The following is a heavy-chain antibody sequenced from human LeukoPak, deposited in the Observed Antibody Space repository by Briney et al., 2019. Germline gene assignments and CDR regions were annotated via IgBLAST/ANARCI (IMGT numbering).Heavy chain of an antibody. V-gene: IGHV3-21*01. D-gene: IGHD5-12*01. CDR2: ISSSSSYI. Sequence: GGSLRLSCAASGFTFSSYSVNWVRQAPGKGLEWVSSISSSSSYIYYADSVKGRFTISRDNAKNSLYLQMNSLRAEDTAVYYCARDEDIVATNFDYWGQGTLVTVSS. CDR1: GFTFSSYS. CDR3: ARDEDIVATNFDY. J-gene: IGHJ4*02.